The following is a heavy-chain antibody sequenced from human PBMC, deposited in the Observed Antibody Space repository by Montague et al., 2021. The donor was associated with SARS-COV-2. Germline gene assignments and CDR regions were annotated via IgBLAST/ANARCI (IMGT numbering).Heavy chain of an antibody. V-gene: IGHV4-4*02. CDR3: ARRYCSSTSCPNWFDP. CDR1: GGSISSSNW. Sequence: SETLSLTCAVSGGSISSSNWWSWVRQPPGKGLEWIGEIYHSGSTNYNPSLKNRVTISVDKSKNQFSLKLSSVTAADTAVYYCARRYCSSTSCPNWFDPWGQGTLVTVSS. D-gene: IGHD2-2*01. J-gene: IGHJ5*02. CDR2: IYHSGST.